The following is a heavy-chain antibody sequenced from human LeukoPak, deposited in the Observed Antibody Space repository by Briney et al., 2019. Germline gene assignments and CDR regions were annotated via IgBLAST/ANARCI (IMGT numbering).Heavy chain of an antibody. J-gene: IGHJ4*02. CDR1: GYTFTSYY. D-gene: IGHD1-26*01. Sequence: ASVKVSCKASGYTFTSYYMHWVRQATGQGLEWMGWMNPHSGTTGYAQKFQGRVTMTRDASITTAYMDLSSLRSEDTAIYYCATIISGSYYYWGQGTLVTVSS. CDR3: ATIISGSYYY. V-gene: IGHV1-8*02. CDR2: MNPHSGTT.